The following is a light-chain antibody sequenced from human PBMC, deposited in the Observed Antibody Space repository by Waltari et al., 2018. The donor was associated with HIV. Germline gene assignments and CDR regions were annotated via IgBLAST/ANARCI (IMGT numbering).Light chain of an antibody. V-gene: IGKV1-39*01. Sequence: DIQMTQSPSSLSASVGDRVSITCRASQNISDYLNWYQQKPGKAPKLLIYAASSLQSGVPSRFSGSGSGTDFTLTISSLQPEDFATYSCQQSYSTPRFGQGTKVEIK. CDR2: AAS. CDR3: QQSYSTPR. CDR1: QNISDY. J-gene: IGKJ1*01.